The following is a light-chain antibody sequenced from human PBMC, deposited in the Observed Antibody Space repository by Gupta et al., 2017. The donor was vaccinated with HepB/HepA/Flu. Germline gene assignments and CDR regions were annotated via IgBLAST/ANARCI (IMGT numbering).Light chain of an antibody. CDR1: SSDVVGYNY. J-gene: IGLJ2*01. Sequence: QSDLTQPRAVSGCTGQSVTLSCTGTSSDVVGYNYVSWYQQHPGKAPKLMIYDVNKRPSGVPDRFSGSKSGNTASLTISGLQAEDETDYYCSAYAGSYTVLFGGGTKLTVL. CDR3: SAYAGSYTVL. V-gene: IGLV2-11*01. CDR2: DVN.